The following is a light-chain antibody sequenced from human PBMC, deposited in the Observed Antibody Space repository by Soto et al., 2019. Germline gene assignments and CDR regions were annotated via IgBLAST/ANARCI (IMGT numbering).Light chain of an antibody. CDR2: GAS. CDR1: ETVSNNY. CDR3: QQQGRSWIT. Sequence: EIVLTQSPGTLSLSSGDRATLSCRASETVSNNYLAWCQQKPGQAPRVIMYGASRRATGIPDRFSGSGSGTDFTLTISRLEPEDFAVYYCQQQGRSWITFGQGTRLEIK. J-gene: IGKJ5*01. V-gene: IGKV3-20*01.